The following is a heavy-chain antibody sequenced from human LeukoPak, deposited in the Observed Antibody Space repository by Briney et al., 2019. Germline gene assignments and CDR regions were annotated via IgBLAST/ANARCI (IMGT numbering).Heavy chain of an antibody. Sequence: ASVKVSCKASGYTFTGYYLHWVRQAPGQGLEWMGWINPISGGTNYAQKFQGRVTMTGDTSISTAYMELSSLRSDDTAIYYCARRVFSGWGYYFDYWGQGTPVTVSS. D-gene: IGHD6-19*01. CDR3: ARRVFSGWGYYFDY. V-gene: IGHV1-2*02. CDR1: GYTFTGYY. CDR2: INPISGGT. J-gene: IGHJ4*02.